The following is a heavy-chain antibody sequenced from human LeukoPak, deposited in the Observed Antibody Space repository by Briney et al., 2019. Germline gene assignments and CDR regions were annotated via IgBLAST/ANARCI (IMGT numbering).Heavy chain of an antibody. CDR2: IYYSGST. CDR1: GGSISSYY. Sequence: SETLSLTCTVSGGSISSYYWSWIRQPPGKGLEWIGYIYYSGSTNYNPSLKSRVTISVDTSKNQFSLKLSSVTAADTAVYYCARSSSSGWYLDWFDPWGQGTLVTVST. D-gene: IGHD6-19*01. J-gene: IGHJ5*02. CDR3: ARSSSSGWYLDWFDP. V-gene: IGHV4-59*08.